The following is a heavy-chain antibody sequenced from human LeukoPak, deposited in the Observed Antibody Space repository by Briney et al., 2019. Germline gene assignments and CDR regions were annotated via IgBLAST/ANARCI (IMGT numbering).Heavy chain of an antibody. V-gene: IGHV3-53*01. CDR1: GFTFSSNY. Sequence: GGSLRLSCAASGFTFSSNYMSWVRQAPGKGLEWVSVIYSGGNTYYADSVKGRFTISRDNSKNTLFLQMNSLRAEDTAVYYCARESSWGIFDYWGQGTLVTVSS. CDR2: IYSGGNT. CDR3: ARESSWGIFDY. D-gene: IGHD2-15*01. J-gene: IGHJ4*02.